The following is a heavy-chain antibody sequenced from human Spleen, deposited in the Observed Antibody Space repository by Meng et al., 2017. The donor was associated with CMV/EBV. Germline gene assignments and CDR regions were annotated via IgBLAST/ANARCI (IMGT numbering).Heavy chain of an antibody. CDR1: GGSFSGYY. V-gene: IGHV4-34*01. CDR2: INHSGTT. CDR3: AKVGPGWRSSTLVFDP. D-gene: IGHD2-2*01. J-gene: IGHJ5*02. Sequence: SETLSVTCAVYGGSFSGYYWSWIRQPPGKGLEWIGEINHSGTTNYNPSLKSRVTISVDTSKDQFSLKLTSVTAADTAVYYCAKVGPGWRSSTLVFDPWGQGILVTVSS.